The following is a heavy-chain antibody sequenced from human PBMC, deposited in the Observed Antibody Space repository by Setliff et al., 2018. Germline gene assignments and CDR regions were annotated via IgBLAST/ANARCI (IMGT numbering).Heavy chain of an antibody. J-gene: IGHJ4*02. D-gene: IGHD3-10*01. CDR3: ARSGDYYGSGSYRLGY. CDR2: INHSGST. CDR1: GGSFSGYY. V-gene: IGHV4-34*01. Sequence: SETLSLTCAVYGGSFSGYYWSWIRQPPGKGLEWIGEINHSGSTNYNPSLKSRVTISVDTSKNQFSLKLSSVAAADTAVYYCARSGDYYGSGSYRLGYWGQGTLVTVSS.